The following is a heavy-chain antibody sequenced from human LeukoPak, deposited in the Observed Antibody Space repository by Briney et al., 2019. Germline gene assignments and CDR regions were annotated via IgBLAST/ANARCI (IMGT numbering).Heavy chain of an antibody. D-gene: IGHD6-19*01. V-gene: IGHV3-23*01. CDR2: INDSGGNT. Sequence: GGSLRLSCAASGFTFSSYAMSWVRQAPGKGLEWVSLINDSGGNTYYADSVKGRFTISRDNSKNTLYLQMNSLRAEDTAVYYCANPGIAVAGSEDYWGQGTLVTVSS. CDR1: GFTFSSYA. J-gene: IGHJ4*02. CDR3: ANPGIAVAGSEDY.